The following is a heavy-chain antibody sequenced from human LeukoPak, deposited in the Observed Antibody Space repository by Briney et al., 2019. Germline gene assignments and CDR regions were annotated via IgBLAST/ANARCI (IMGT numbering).Heavy chain of an antibody. J-gene: IGHJ5*02. CDR1: GGSISSYY. CDR2: IYYSGST. CDR3: ARVNWNSWFDP. Sequence: PSETLSLTCTVSGGSISSYYWSWIRQPPGKGLEWIGYIYYSGSTNHNPSLKSRVTISVDTSKNQFSLKLSSVTAADTAVYYCARVNWNSWFDPWGQGTLVTVSS. V-gene: IGHV4-59*01. D-gene: IGHD1-7*01.